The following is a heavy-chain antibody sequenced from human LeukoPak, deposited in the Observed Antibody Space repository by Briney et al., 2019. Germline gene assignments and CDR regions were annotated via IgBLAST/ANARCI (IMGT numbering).Heavy chain of an antibody. D-gene: IGHD2-15*01. V-gene: IGHV4-4*02. CDR3: AREHIVVVVAASKTSNWFDP. CDR2: IYHSGST. CDR1: GGSISSSNW. J-gene: IGHJ5*02. Sequence: SGTLSLTCAVSGGSISSSNWWSWVRQPPGKGLEWIGEIYHSGSTNYNPSLKSRVTISVDTSKNQFSLKLSSVTAADTAVYYCAREHIVVVVAASKTSNWFDPWGQGTLVTVSS.